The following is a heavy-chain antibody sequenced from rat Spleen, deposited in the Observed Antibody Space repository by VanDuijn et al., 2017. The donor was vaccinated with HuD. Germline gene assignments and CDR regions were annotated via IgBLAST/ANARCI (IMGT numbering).Heavy chain of an antibody. CDR2: ISYSGGT. CDR3: ARYRDYVYNYFFDY. Sequence: EVQLQESGPGLVKPSQSLSLTCSVTGYSITSNYWGWIRKFPGDKMEWMGYISYSGGTSYSPSLKSRISITRDTSKNQFFLQLNSVTTEDTATYYCARYRDYVYNYFFDYWGQGVMVTVSS. V-gene: IGHV3-1*01. D-gene: IGHD1-9*01. CDR1: GYSITSNY. J-gene: IGHJ2*01.